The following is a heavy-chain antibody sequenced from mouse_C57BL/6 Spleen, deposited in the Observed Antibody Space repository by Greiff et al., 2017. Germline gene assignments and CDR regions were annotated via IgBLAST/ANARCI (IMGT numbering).Heavy chain of an antibody. J-gene: IGHJ4*01. CDR3: ARSGYYGSDYYAMDY. D-gene: IGHD1-1*01. Sequence: QVQLQQSGPELVKPGASVKISCKASGYAFSSSWMNWVKQRPGKGLEWIGRIYPGDGDTNYNGKFKGKATLTADKSSSTAYMQLSSLTSEDSAVYFCARSGYYGSDYYAMDYWGQGTSVTVSS. V-gene: IGHV1-82*01. CDR1: GYAFSSSW. CDR2: IYPGDGDT.